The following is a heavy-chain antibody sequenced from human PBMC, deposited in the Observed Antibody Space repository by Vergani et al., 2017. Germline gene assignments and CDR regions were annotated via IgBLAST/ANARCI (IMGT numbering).Heavy chain of an antibody. D-gene: IGHD6-19*01. CDR2: IYTSGST. V-gene: IGHV4-61*02. J-gene: IGHJ5*02. CDR3: ASAVYGSGWRIDP. CDR1: GGSISSGSYY. Sequence: QVQLQESGPGLVKPSQTLSLTCTVSGGSISSGSYYWSWIRQPAGKGLEWIGRIYTSGSTNYNPSLKSRVTLSVDTSKNQFSLKLSSVTAADTAVYYCASAVYGSGWRIDPWGQGTLVTVSS.